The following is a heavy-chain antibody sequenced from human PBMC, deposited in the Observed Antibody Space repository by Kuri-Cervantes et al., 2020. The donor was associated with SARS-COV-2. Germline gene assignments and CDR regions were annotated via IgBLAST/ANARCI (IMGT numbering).Heavy chain of an antibody. CDR2: IYTSGST. Sequence: SETLSLTCTVSGGSISSGSYYWSWIRQPAGKGLGWIGRIYTSGSTNYNPSLKSRVTMSVDTSKNQFSLKLSSVTAADTAVYYCARVNWGFDYWGQGTLVTVSS. CDR1: GGSISSGSYY. D-gene: IGHD7-27*01. CDR3: ARVNWGFDY. J-gene: IGHJ4*02. V-gene: IGHV4-61*02.